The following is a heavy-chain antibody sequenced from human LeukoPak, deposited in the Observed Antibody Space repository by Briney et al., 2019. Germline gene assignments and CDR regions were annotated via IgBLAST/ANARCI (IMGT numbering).Heavy chain of an antibody. CDR3: ARHTAMGSGYYFDY. CDR1: GFTFSSHS. Sequence: GGSLRLSCAASGFTFSSHSMNWVRQAPGKGLEWVSSIDSSSGYTYYADSVKGRFTISRDNSKNTLYLEVNSLRAEDTAVYYCARHTAMGSGYYFDYWGQGTLVTVSS. D-gene: IGHD5-18*01. J-gene: IGHJ4*02. V-gene: IGHV3-21*01. CDR2: IDSSSGYT.